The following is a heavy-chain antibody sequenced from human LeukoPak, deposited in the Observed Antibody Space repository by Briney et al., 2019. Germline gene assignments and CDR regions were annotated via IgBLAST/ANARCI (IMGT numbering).Heavy chain of an antibody. CDR3: AREGRGYSYGYIWFDP. J-gene: IGHJ5*02. Sequence: GGSLRLSCAASGFTFSSYSMNWVRQAPGKGLEWVSSISSSSSYIYYADSVKGRFTISRDNAKNSLYLQMNSLRAEDTAVCYCAREGRGYSYGYIWFDPWGQGTLVTVSS. CDR2: ISSSSSYI. CDR1: GFTFSSYS. V-gene: IGHV3-21*01. D-gene: IGHD5-18*01.